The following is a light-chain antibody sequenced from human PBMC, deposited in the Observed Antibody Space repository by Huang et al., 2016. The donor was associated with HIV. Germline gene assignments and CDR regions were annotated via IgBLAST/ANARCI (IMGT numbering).Light chain of an antibody. CDR3: QQYNNWPPMT. V-gene: IGKV3-15*01. CDR2: GAS. CDR1: QSVSND. Sequence: EIVMTQSPATLSVSPGESATLSCRARQSVSNDFSWYQQKPGQAPRLLISGASPRATAIPARFRGSGSGTEFTLTISGLQSDDFAVYYCQQYNNWPPMTFGQGTKVEIK. J-gene: IGKJ1*01.